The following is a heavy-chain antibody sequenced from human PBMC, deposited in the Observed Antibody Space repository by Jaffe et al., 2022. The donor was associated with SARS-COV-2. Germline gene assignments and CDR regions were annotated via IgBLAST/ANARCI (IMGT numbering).Heavy chain of an antibody. Sequence: EVQLVESGGGLVQPGRSLRLSCTASGFTFGDYAMSWVRQAPGKGLEWVGFIRSKAYGGTTEYAASVKGRFTISRDDSKSIAYLQMNSLKTEDTAVYYCTRGPGGQYSPYPGFDYWGQGTLVTVSS. CDR1: GFTFGDYA. CDR2: IRSKAYGGTT. D-gene: IGHD5-18*01. J-gene: IGHJ4*02. CDR3: TRGPGGQYSPYPGFDY. V-gene: IGHV3-49*04.